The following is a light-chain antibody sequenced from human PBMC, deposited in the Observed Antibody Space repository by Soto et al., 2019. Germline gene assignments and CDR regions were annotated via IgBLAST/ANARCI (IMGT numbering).Light chain of an antibody. CDR1: QSISDW. CDR3: REYNFYST. CDR2: KAS. Sequence: DIQMTQSPSTLSASVGDRVTITCRASQSISDWLAWYQQKPGKAPKLLIYKASSLESGVPSRFSGSGSGAEFTLTISSLQPHDFATYYCREYNFYSTFGGGTKVEIK. J-gene: IGKJ4*01. V-gene: IGKV1-5*03.